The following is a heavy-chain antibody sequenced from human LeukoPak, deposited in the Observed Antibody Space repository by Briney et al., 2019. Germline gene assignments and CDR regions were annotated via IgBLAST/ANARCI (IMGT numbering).Heavy chain of an antibody. Sequence: SGGSLRLSCAASGFTFSSYWMSWVRQAPGKGLEWVASIKQDGGDKFYADSVKGRFTISRDNAKNSLYLQVNSLRAEDSAMYYCARDLGVVIARYYYYMDVWGRGTTVTVSS. CDR1: GFTFSSYW. V-gene: IGHV3-7*01. D-gene: IGHD3-22*01. J-gene: IGHJ6*03. CDR3: ARDLGVVIARYYYYMDV. CDR2: IKQDGGDK.